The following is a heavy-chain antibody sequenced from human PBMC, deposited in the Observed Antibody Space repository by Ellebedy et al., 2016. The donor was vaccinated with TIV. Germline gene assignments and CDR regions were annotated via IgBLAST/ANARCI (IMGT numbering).Heavy chain of an antibody. J-gene: IGHJ4*02. V-gene: IGHV3-33*01. CDR2: IWYDGSNK. CDR3: ARDTLYYDSSGYYLGESGGFY. D-gene: IGHD3-22*01. CDR1: GFTFSSYG. Sequence: GGSLRLSXAASGFTFSSYGMHWVRQAPGKGLEWVAVIWYDGSNKYYADSVKGRFTISRDNSKNTLYLQMNSLRAEDTAVYYCARDTLYYDSSGYYLGESGGFYWGQGTLVTVSS.